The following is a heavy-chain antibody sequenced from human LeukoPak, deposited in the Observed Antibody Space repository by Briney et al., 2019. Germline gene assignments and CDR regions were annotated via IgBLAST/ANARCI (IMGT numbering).Heavy chain of an antibody. CDR1: GFTFSSYG. CDR3: AKDLYGDYGWNFDY. D-gene: IGHD4-17*01. Sequence: QPGRSLRLSCAASGFTFSSYGMHWVRQAPGEGLEWVAVISYDGSNKYYADSVKGRFTISRDNSKNTLYLQMNSLRAEDTAVYYCAKDLYGDYGWNFDYWGQGTLVTVSS. V-gene: IGHV3-30*18. J-gene: IGHJ4*02. CDR2: ISYDGSNK.